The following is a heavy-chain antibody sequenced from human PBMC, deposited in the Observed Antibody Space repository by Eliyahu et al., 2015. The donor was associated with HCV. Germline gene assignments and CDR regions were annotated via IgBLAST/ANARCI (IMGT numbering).Heavy chain of an antibody. V-gene: IGHV3-74*01. J-gene: IGHJ4*02. Sequence: EVQLVESGGGLVQPGGSXRLSCAAXGXXFSSYWMXXVRQAPGKGLVWVSRIATDGSRRNYADTVKGRFTISRDNAKNTLYLQMNGLRADDTAIYYCAREGDDYEDSFDYWGQGTLVTVSS. CDR1: GXXFSSYW. CDR3: AREGDDYEDSFDY. CDR2: IATDGSRR. D-gene: IGHD4-17*01.